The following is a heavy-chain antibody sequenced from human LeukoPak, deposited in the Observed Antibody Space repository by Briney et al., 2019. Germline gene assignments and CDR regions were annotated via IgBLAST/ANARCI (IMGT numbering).Heavy chain of an antibody. CDR2: IYYSGST. V-gene: IGHV4-39*07. CDR3: ASHFYDSSGYDAFDL. Sequence: PSETLSLTCTVSGGSISSSSYYWGWIRQPPGKGLEWIGSIYYSGSTYYNPSLKSRVTISVDTSKNQFSLELRSVTAADTALYYCASHFYDSSGYDAFDLWGQGTMVTVSS. D-gene: IGHD3-22*01. CDR1: GGSISSSSYY. J-gene: IGHJ3*01.